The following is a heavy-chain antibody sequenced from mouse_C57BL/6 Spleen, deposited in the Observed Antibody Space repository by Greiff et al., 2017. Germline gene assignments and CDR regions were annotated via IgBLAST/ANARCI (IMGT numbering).Heavy chain of an antibody. D-gene: IGHD2-3*01. V-gene: IGHV1-26*01. CDR1: GYTFTDYY. CDR2: INPNNGGT. CDR3: ARSSDGYSLDY. Sequence: EVQLQQSGPELVKPGASVKISCKASGYTFTDYYMNWVKQSHGKSLEWIGDINPNNGGTSYNQKFKGKATLTVDKSSSTAYMELRSLTSEDSAVYYCARSSDGYSLDYWGQGTTLTVSS. J-gene: IGHJ2*01.